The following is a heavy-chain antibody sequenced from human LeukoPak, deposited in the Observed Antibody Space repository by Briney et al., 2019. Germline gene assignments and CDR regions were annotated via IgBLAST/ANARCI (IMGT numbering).Heavy chain of an antibody. Sequence: ASVKVSCKASGYTFTSYDINWVRQATGQGLEWMGWMNPNSGNTGYARKFQGRVTMTRNTSISTAYMELSSLRSEDTAVYYCALGGKIVVVPAAPTLLDYWGQGTLVTVSS. CDR3: ALGGKIVVVPAAPTLLDY. CDR2: MNPNSGNT. CDR1: GYTFTSYD. V-gene: IGHV1-8*01. J-gene: IGHJ4*02. D-gene: IGHD2-2*01.